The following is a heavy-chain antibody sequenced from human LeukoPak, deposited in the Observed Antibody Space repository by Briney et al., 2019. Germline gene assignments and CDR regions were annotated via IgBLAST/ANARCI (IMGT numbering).Heavy chain of an antibody. CDR1: GYSISSDYY. CDR2: IHHSGRT. V-gene: IGHV4-38-2*02. CDR3: ARGRNWNYESHFDY. J-gene: IGHJ4*02. D-gene: IGHD1-7*01. Sequence: SETLSLTCTVSGYSISSDYYWGWIRQPPGKGLEWIGSIHHSGRTYYNPSLKSRVTISVDTSKNQFSLKLSSVTAADTAVYYCARGRNWNYESHFDYWGQGTLVTVSS.